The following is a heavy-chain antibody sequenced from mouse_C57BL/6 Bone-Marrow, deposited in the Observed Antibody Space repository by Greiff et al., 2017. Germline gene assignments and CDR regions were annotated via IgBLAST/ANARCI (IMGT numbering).Heavy chain of an antibody. CDR2: ISSGGSYT. J-gene: IGHJ1*03. CDR1: GFTFSSSG. CDR3: ARRRIPHWYFDV. Sequence: EVKLVESGGDLVKPGGSLKLSCAASGFTFSSSGMSWVRQTPDKRLEWVATISSGGSYTYYPDSVKGRFTISRDTAKNTLYLQMSSLKSEDTAMYYCARRRIPHWYFDVWGTGTTVTVSS. V-gene: IGHV5-6*02.